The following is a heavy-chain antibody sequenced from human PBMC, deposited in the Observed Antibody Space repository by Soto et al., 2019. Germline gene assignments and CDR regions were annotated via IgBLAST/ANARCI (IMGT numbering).Heavy chain of an antibody. Sequence: AASVKVSCKASGYPFSDYYIHWVGKAPGLRPEWVGWVDPNNGQTHYVQKFQGRVTMTTDMSISTSYMELTRLASDDRALYYCTRSPLWRPPLIKDYGTDVWGQGTTVTVSS. D-gene: IGHD3-16*01. CDR2: VDPNNGQT. CDR1: GYPFSDYY. J-gene: IGHJ6*02. V-gene: IGHV1-2*02. CDR3: TRSPLWRPPLIKDYGTDV.